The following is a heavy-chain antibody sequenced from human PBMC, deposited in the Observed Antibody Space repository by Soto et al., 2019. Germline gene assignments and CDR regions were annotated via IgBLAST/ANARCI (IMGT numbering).Heavy chain of an antibody. D-gene: IGHD6-19*01. CDR1: GYTFTIYY. V-gene: IGHV1-46*03. CDR2: INPSGGST. Sequence: ASVKVACKASGYTFTIYYMHWVRQAPGQGLEWMGIINPSGGSTSYAQKFQGRVTMTRDTSTSTVYMELSSLRSEDTAVYYCAVLLSAVAGTDHAFDIWGQGTMVTVSS. CDR3: AVLLSAVAGTDHAFDI. J-gene: IGHJ3*02.